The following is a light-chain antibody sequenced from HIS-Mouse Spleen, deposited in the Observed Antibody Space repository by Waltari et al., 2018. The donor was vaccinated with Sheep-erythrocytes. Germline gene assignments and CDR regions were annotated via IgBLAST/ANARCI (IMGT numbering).Light chain of an antibody. V-gene: IGLV2-11*02. Sequence: QSALTQPRSVSGSPGQSVTISCTGTSSDFGAYNYVSWYQQHPGKAPKLMIYDVSKRPSGVPDRFSGSKSGNTASLTISGLQAEDEADYYCCSYAGSYNHVFATGTKVTVL. CDR2: DVS. J-gene: IGLJ1*01. CDR1: SSDFGAYNY. CDR3: CSYAGSYNHV.